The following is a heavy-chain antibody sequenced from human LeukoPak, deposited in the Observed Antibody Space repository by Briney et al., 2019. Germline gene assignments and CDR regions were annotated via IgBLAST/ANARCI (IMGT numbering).Heavy chain of an antibody. D-gene: IGHD6-19*01. CDR3: AKDRSGSGWSIYFDY. CDR2: ISSSSSTI. Sequence: GGSLRLSCAASGFTFSSYSMNWVRQAPGKGLEWVSYISSSSSTIYYADSVKGRFTISRDNAKNSLYLQMNSLRAEDTAVYYCAKDRSGSGWSIYFDYWGQGTLVTVSS. J-gene: IGHJ4*02. CDR1: GFTFSSYS. V-gene: IGHV3-48*01.